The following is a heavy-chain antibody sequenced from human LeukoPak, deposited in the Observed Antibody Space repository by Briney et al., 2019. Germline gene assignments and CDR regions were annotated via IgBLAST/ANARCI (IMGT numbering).Heavy chain of an antibody. J-gene: IGHJ4*02. Sequence: GSLRLSCAASGFTFSSDAMSWVHQAPGKGLEWVSAISGSGGSTYYADSVKGRFTISRDNSKNTLYLQMNSLRAEDTAVYYCAKDPFYYDSSGHPLFDYWGQGTLVTVSS. CDR1: GFTFSSDA. CDR2: ISGSGGST. V-gene: IGHV3-23*01. CDR3: AKDPFYYDSSGHPLFDY. D-gene: IGHD3-22*01.